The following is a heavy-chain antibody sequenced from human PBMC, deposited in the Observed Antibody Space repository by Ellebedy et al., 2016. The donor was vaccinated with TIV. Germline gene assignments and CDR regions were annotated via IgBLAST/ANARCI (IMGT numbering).Heavy chain of an antibody. Sequence: GGSLRLSXKGSGYSFTSYWISWVRQMPGKGLEWMGRIDPSDSYTNYSPSFQGHVTISADKSISTAYLQWSSLKASDTAMYYCERRSSGYNWFDPWGQGTLVTVSS. CDR3: ERRSSGYNWFDP. CDR1: GYSFTSYW. J-gene: IGHJ5*02. CDR2: IDPSDSYT. V-gene: IGHV5-10-1*01. D-gene: IGHD3-22*01.